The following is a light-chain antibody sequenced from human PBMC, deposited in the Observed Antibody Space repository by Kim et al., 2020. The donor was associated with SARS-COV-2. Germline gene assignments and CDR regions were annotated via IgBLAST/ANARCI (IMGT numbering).Light chain of an antibody. CDR3: QAWDTSTVV. J-gene: IGLJ3*02. V-gene: IGLV3-1*01. CDR1: KLGHKY. CDR2: QDN. Sequence: SMSPGQTASIPCSGDKLGHKYVEWYQQKPGQSPVVVIYQDNKRPSGIPERFSGSNSGNTATLTISGSQAVDEADYYCQAWDTSTVVFGGGTKVTVL.